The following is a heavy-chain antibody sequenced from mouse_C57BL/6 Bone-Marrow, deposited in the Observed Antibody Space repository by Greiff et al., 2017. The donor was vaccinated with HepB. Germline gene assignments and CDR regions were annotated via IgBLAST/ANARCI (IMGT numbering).Heavy chain of an antibody. CDR1: GYTFTSYW. D-gene: IGHD1-1*01. CDR2: IYPGSGST. CDR3: AREGLYYYGSSFDY. V-gene: IGHV1-55*01. Sequence: QVQLKQPGAELVKPGASVKMSCKASGYTFTSYWITWVKQRPGQGLEWIGDIYPGSGSTNYNEKFKSKATLTVDTSSSTAYMQLSSLTSEDSAVYYCAREGLYYYGSSFDYWGQGTTLTVSS. J-gene: IGHJ2*01.